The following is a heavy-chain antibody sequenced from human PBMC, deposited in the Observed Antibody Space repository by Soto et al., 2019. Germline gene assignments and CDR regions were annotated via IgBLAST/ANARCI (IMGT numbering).Heavy chain of an antibody. Sequence: SVKVSCKASGGTFSSYTISWVRQAPGQGLEWMGRIIPILGIANYAQKFQGRFTISRDNAKNTLYLHMNSLRAEDTAVYYCVRDMQLWRLDSWGQGTLVTVSS. CDR1: GGTFSSYT. CDR2: IIPILGIA. J-gene: IGHJ4*02. D-gene: IGHD2-15*01. CDR3: VRDMQLWRLDS. V-gene: IGHV1-69*02.